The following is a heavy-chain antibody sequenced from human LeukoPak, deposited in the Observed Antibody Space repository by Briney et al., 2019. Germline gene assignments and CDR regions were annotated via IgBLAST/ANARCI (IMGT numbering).Heavy chain of an antibody. CDR1: GGTFSSYA. J-gene: IGHJ4*02. CDR3: ARGENFGSRPLTTMDSSGTEGKVDY. CDR2: IIPIFGTA. D-gene: IGHD6-19*01. Sequence: GASVKVSCKASGGTFSSYAISWVRQAPGQGLEWMGGIIPIFGTANYAQKFQGRVTITADESTSTAYMELSSLRSEDTAVYYCARGENFGSRPLTTMDSSGTEGKVDYWGQGTLVTVSS. V-gene: IGHV1-69*13.